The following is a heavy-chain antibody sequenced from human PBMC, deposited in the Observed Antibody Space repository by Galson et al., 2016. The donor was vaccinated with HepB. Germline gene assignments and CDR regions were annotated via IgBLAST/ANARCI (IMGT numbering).Heavy chain of an antibody. V-gene: IGHV3-30*03. Sequence: SLRLSCAASGFIFRGYGMHWVRQAPGKGLEWVAMISSNGRNKFYEDSVRGRFTISRDNSKDTVELQMTSLRVEDTAVYYCAREVQKELLYWFDPWGLGTLVTVSS. CDR3: AREVQKELLYWFDP. CDR2: ISSNGRNK. J-gene: IGHJ5*02. CDR1: GFIFRGYG. D-gene: IGHD1-7*01.